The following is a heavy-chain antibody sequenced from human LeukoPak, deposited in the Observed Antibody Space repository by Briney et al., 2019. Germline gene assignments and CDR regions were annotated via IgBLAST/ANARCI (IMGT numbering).Heavy chain of an antibody. CDR3: ASPSPHYYDSSGYFDY. CDR1: GFTVSSNY. V-gene: IGHV3-66*01. J-gene: IGHJ4*02. D-gene: IGHD3-22*01. Sequence: GGSLRLSCAASGFTVSSNYMGWVRQAPGKGLEWVSVIYSGGSTYYADSVKGRFTISRDNSKNTLYLQMNSLRAEDTAVYYCASPSPHYYDSSGYFDYWGQGTLVTVSS. CDR2: IYSGGST.